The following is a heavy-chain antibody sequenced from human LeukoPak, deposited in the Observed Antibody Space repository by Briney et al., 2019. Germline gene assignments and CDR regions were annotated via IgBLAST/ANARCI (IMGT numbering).Heavy chain of an antibody. J-gene: IGHJ5*02. CDR3: AIYEGYYYDSSGYYH. D-gene: IGHD3-22*01. CDR1: GYTFTSYG. V-gene: IGHV1-18*01. Sequence: ASVKVSCKASGYTFTSYGISWVRQAPGQGLEWMGWISAYNGNTNYAQKLQGRVTMTTDTSTSTAYMELRSLRSDDTAVYYCAIYEGYYYDSSGYYHWGQGTLVTVSS. CDR2: ISAYNGNT.